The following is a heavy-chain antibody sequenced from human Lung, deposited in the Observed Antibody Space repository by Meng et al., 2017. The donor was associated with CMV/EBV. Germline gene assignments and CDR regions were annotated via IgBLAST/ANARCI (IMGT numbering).Heavy chain of an antibody. CDR3: AKSSDNGWSS. Sequence: QVQLGQSGAEVKKPGAAGKVSCQASGYSFSGFYLNWARQAPGHGLEWLGRVNPISDDTHLAQKFEGRITVTRGATINTAFMELTRLRPDDTAVYYCAKSSDNGWSSWGPGTLVTVSS. D-gene: IGHD6-19*01. V-gene: IGHV1-2*06. CDR2: VNPISDDT. J-gene: IGHJ4*01. CDR1: GYSFSGFY.